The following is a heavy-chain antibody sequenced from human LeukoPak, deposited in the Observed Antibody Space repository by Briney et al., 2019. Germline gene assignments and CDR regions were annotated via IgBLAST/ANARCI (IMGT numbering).Heavy chain of an antibody. V-gene: IGHV3-48*01. CDR1: SYX. CDR2: ISSSSSTI. CDR3: ATMYYDFWSGYYQDY. D-gene: IGHD3-3*01. J-gene: IGHJ4*02. Sequence: SYXMNWVRQAPGKGLEXVSYISSSSSTIYYADSVKGRFTISRDNAKNSLYLQMNSLRAEDTAVYYCATMYYDFWSGYYQDYWGQGTLVTVSS.